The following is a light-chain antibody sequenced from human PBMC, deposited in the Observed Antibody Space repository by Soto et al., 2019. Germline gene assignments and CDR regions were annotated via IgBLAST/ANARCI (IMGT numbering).Light chain of an antibody. V-gene: IGLV2-8*01. Sequence: QSVLTQPPSASGSPGQSVTISCTGTSSDFGGYNYVSWYQQHPGKAPKLMIYEVSKRPSGVTDRFSGSKSGNTASLTVPGLQAEDEADYYCSSYAGSNNLGVFGTGTKVTV. J-gene: IGLJ1*01. CDR2: EVS. CDR1: SSDFGGYNY. CDR3: SSYAGSNNLGV.